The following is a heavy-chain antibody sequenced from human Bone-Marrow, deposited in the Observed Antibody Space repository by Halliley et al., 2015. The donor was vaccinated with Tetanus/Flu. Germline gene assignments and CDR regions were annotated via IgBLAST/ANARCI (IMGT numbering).Heavy chain of an antibody. Sequence: SLRLSCAASGVTVSNNYMSWVRQAPGKGLEWLSVMYSGGGTRYADSVRGRFTISRDNSKNTVYLQMNNLRVEDTAVYYCARKQPVTSLGCWGQGALVPVSS. CDR3: ARKQPVTSLGC. CDR1: GVTVSNNY. D-gene: IGHD4-4*01. V-gene: IGHV3-53*01. J-gene: IGHJ4*02. CDR2: MYSGGGT.